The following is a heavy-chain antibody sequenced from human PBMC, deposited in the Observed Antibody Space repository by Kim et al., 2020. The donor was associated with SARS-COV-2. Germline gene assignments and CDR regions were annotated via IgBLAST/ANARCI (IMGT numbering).Heavy chain of an antibody. Sequence: GGSLRLSCAASGFTFSSYGMHWVRQAPGKGLEWVAVISYDGSNKYYADSVKGRFTISRDNSKNTLYLQMNSLRAEDTAVYYCAKERELLWFGEYWGYFDYWGQGTLVTVSS. CDR3: AKERELLWFGEYWGYFDY. CDR1: GFTFSSYG. D-gene: IGHD3-10*01. CDR2: ISYDGSNK. J-gene: IGHJ4*02. V-gene: IGHV3-30*18.